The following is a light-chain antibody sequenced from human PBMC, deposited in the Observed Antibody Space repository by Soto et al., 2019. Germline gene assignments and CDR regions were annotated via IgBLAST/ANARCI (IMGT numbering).Light chain of an antibody. Sequence: EIVLTQSPGTLSLSPGERATLSCRASQSVSSNYLAWYKQKPVQAPRLLIYGAPISATGIPDSFSGSGSVTDFTLTISRLEPEDSAVSDCQHYGNSPWTFGHGTKVEI. CDR1: QSVSSNY. CDR2: GAP. CDR3: QHYGNSPWT. V-gene: IGKV3-20*01. J-gene: IGKJ1*01.